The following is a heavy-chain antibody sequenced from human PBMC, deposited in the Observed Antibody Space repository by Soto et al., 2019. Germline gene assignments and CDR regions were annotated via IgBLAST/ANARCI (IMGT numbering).Heavy chain of an antibody. J-gene: IGHJ2*01. CDR3: ARARYDSSGYYQKNWYFDL. D-gene: IGHD3-22*01. V-gene: IGHV4-30-4*01. CDR1: GGSISSGDYY. CDR2: IYYSGST. Sequence: PSETLSLTCTVSGGSISSGDYYWSWIRQPPGKGLEWIGYIYYSGSTYYNPSLKSRVTISVDTSKNQFSLKLSSVTAADTAVYYCARARYDSSGYYQKNWYFDLRGRGTLVTVSS.